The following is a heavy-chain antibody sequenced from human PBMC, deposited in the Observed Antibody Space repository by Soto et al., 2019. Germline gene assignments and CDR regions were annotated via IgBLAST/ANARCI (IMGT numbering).Heavy chain of an antibody. CDR3: AKDQEGSGSHWLGYNYYGMDV. D-gene: IGHD3-10*01. J-gene: IGHJ6*02. Sequence: XGSLRLSCEASGFTISDYYMSWILQAPGKGLEWVSYIISVGTTTYYADSVKGRFSISMDNAKNSLYLQMNSLRAEDTAVYFCAKDQEGSGSHWLGYNYYGMDVWGHGTTVTVSS. CDR2: IISVGTTT. V-gene: IGHV3-11*01. CDR1: GFTISDYY.